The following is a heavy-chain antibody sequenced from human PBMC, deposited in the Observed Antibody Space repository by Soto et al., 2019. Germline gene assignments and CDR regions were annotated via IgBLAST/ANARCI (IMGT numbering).Heavy chain of an antibody. Sequence: EVQLVESGGGLVSPGGSLRLSCAASGFTFSSYGMCWVRQAPGKGLEWVACISFRSSSTFYADSVKGRFTISRDNAKNSLYLQMNSLRAEDTGVYYCARARLSSLNYYYAMDVWGQGTAVTVSS. CDR2: ISFRSSST. D-gene: IGHD6-25*01. CDR3: ARARLSSLNYYYAMDV. J-gene: IGHJ6*02. V-gene: IGHV3-21*01. CDR1: GFTFSSYG.